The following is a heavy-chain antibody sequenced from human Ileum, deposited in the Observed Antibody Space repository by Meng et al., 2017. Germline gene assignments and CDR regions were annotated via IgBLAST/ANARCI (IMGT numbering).Heavy chain of an antibody. Sequence: GGSLRLSCAASGFTFSSHSMNWVRQAPGKGLEWVSSISRDSNYIYYANSVRGRFTISRDNAKNSLFLQMNNLRAEDTAVYYCAAELGYCSGGSCSVIDSWGHG. CDR3: AAELGYCSGGSCSVIDS. CDR2: ISRDSNYI. J-gene: IGHJ5*01. CDR1: GFTFSSHS. D-gene: IGHD2-15*01. V-gene: IGHV3-21*01.